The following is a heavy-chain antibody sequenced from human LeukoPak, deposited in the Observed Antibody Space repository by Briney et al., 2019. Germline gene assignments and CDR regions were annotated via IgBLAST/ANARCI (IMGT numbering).Heavy chain of an antibody. CDR3: ARERSVFCAGSRRCSWFDP. CDR1: GYTFTSYS. CDR2: ISAYNGNT. V-gene: IGHV1-18*01. J-gene: IGHJ5*02. Sequence: ASVKVSCKASGYTFTSYSINWVRQAPGQGLEWMGWISAYNGNTKYAQKVQGRVTMTTDTSTSTAYMELGRLRSDDTAVYYCARERSVFCAGSRRCSWFDPWGQGTLVTVSS. D-gene: IGHD3-9*01.